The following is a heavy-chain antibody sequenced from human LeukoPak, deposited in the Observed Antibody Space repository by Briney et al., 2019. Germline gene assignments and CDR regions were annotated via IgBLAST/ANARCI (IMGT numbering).Heavy chain of an antibody. CDR3: ASDKGGWYYFDY. Sequence: GGSLRLSCAASGFTVSSNYMSWVRQAPGKGLEWVSVIYSGGSTYYADSVKGRFTISRDNSKNTLYLQMNSLRAEDTAVYYCASDKGGWYYFDYWGQGTLVTVSS. J-gene: IGHJ4*02. CDR1: GFTVSSNY. V-gene: IGHV3-53*01. CDR2: IYSGGST. D-gene: IGHD6-19*01.